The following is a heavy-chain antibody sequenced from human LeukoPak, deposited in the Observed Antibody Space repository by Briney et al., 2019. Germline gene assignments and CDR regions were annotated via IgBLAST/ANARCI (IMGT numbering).Heavy chain of an antibody. CDR2: INHSGST. CDR1: GGSFSGYY. CDR3: ARAIRDIVVVPVPRGNAFDI. Sequence: SETLSLTCAVCGGSFSGYYWSWIRQPPGKGLEWIGEINHSGSTNYNPSLKSRVTISVDTSKNQFSLKLSSVTAADTAVYYCARAIRDIVVVPVPRGNAFDIWGRGTMVTVSS. J-gene: IGHJ3*02. V-gene: IGHV4-34*01. D-gene: IGHD2-2*01.